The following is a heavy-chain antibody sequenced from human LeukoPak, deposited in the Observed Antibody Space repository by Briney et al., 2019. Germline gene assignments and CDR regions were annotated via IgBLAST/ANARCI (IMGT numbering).Heavy chain of an antibody. J-gene: IGHJ4*02. CDR1: GFIFNKAW. Sequence: TGGSLRLSCAASGFIFNKAWMNWVRQAPGKGPEWFGRIKSNNDGGTTDYASPVEGRFIISRDDSKNTIYLQMNRLIIDDTAIYYCTPVMVEDRGFWGQGTLVTVSS. CDR3: TPVMVEDRGF. D-gene: IGHD2-21*01. CDR2: IKSNNDGGTT. V-gene: IGHV3-15*01.